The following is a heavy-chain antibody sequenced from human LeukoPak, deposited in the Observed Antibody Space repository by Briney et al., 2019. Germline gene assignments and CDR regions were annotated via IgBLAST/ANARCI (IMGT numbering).Heavy chain of an antibody. J-gene: IGHJ4*02. CDR1: GFTFTNYW. Sequence: GGSLRLSCAASGFTFTNYWMTWVRQAPGKGLEWVANIKQDGTEKYSVDSVKGRFTISRDNAKNSLYLQMNSLRAEDTAVYYCARVRGGFCSSASCPGTFVYWGQGTLVTVSS. CDR3: ARVRGGFCSSASCPGTFVY. CDR2: IKQDGTEK. D-gene: IGHD2-2*01. V-gene: IGHV3-7*01.